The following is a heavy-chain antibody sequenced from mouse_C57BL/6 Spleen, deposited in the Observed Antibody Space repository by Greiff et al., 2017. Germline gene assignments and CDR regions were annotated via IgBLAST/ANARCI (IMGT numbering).Heavy chain of an antibody. CDR2: ISYSGST. D-gene: IGHD2-4*01. CDR1: GYSITSGYD. J-gene: IGHJ1*03. CDR3: ARDRRDYDGYWYFDV. V-gene: IGHV3-1*01. Sequence: EVQLQESGPGMVKPSQSLSLTCTVTGYSITSGYDWHWIRHFPGNKLEWMGYISYSGSTNYNPSLKSRISITHDTSKNHFFLKLNSVTTEDTATYYCARDRRDYDGYWYFDVWGTGTTVTVSS.